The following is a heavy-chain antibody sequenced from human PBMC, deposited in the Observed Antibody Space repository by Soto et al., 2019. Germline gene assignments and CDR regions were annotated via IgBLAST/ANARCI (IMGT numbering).Heavy chain of an antibody. CDR1: GGTFSSYA. Sequence: GASVKVSCKASGGTFSSYAISWVRQAPGQGLEWMGGIIPIFGTANYAQKFQGRVTITADESTSTAYMELSSLRSEDTAVYYCARDGYSSGGFDPWGQGTLVTVSS. CDR3: ARDGYSSGGFDP. D-gene: IGHD6-19*01. V-gene: IGHV1-69*13. CDR2: IIPIFGTA. J-gene: IGHJ5*02.